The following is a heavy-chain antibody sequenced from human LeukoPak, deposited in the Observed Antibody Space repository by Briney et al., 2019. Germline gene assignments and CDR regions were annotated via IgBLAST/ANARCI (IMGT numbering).Heavy chain of an antibody. V-gene: IGHV3-23*01. J-gene: IGHJ4*02. D-gene: IGHD2-2*01. CDR3: AKLQMGGYCSTASCYGYFDY. CDR2: ISGGAGGT. Sequence: PGGSLRLSCAASGFTFSSYAMNWVRQAPGKGLEWVSTISGGAGGTYYADSVKGRLTISRDNSRNTLYLQMNSLRAEDTAVYYYAKLQMGGYCSTASCYGYFDYWGQGTLVTVSS. CDR1: GFTFSSYA.